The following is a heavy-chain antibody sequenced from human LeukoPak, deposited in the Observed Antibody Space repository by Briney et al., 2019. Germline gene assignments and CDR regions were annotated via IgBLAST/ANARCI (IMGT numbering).Heavy chain of an antibody. Sequence: GGSLRLSCAVSEFTVSNNFMTWVRQAPGKGLECVSIIYSRGGTYYADSVRGRFTISRDNSKNTLYLQMNSLRAEDTAVYFCARKTDRGGSGDYWGQGTLVTVSS. D-gene: IGHD3-10*01. CDR3: ARKTDRGGSGDY. V-gene: IGHV3-53*01. CDR2: IYSRGGT. J-gene: IGHJ4*02. CDR1: EFTVSNNF.